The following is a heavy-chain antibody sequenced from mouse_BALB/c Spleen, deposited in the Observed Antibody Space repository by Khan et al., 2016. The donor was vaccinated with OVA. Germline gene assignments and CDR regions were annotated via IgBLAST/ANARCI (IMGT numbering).Heavy chain of an antibody. CDR1: GYTFTSYT. CDR3: VRDGAYHRNDDWFAY. Sequence: VELVESGAELARPGASVKMSCKASGYTFTSYTIHWIKKRPGQGLEWIGYINPSNGYTNYNQKFKDKATLTTDKSSTTAYLQLSSLPSDDSAVYNCVRDGAYHRNDDWFAYWGQGTLVTVSA. D-gene: IGHD2-14*01. V-gene: IGHV1-4*01. J-gene: IGHJ3*01. CDR2: INPSNGYT.